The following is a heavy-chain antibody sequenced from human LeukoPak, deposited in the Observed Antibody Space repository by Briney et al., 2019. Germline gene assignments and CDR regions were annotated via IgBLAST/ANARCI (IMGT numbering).Heavy chain of an antibody. V-gene: IGHV1-2*02. D-gene: IGHD3-10*01. CDR1: GYTFIDYY. Sequence: ASVTVSCKASGYTFIDYYIHWVRQAPGQGLEWMGSINPNSDVTNYAQNFQGRVTMTRDTFIRTAYMELSRLTSDDTAVYYCARGRSFGELGVYWGQGTVRTVSS. CDR2: INPNSDVT. CDR3: ARGRSFGELGVY. J-gene: IGHJ4*02.